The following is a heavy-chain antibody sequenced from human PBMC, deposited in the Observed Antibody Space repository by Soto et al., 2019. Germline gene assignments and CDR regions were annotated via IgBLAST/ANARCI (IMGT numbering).Heavy chain of an antibody. V-gene: IGHV4-59*01. D-gene: IGHD3-10*01. CDR3: ARDGYDGSGSPYPAY. J-gene: IGHJ4*02. Sequence: SETLSLTCSVSGGSMSDYFWSWIRQSPGKGLEWIGYIYYLGSTDYNPSLKSRVTISVDTSKRQFSLRLTSVTAADTAVYYCARDGYDGSGSPYPAYWGPGTQVTVSS. CDR1: GGSMSDYF. CDR2: IYYLGST.